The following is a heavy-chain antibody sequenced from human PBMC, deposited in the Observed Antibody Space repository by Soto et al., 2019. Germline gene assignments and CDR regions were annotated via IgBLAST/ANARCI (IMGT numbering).Heavy chain of an antibody. J-gene: IGHJ2*01. Sequence: EVQLLESGGGLVQPGGSLGLSCVGSGFAFSIYAMSWVRQVPGKGPEWVAVINGRGSPTFYADSVKGRFTISRDNSKNTLYLQMNSLRAEDTAIYYCAKHIEGAGNWYFDLWGRCTLVAVSS. CDR3: AKHIEGAGNWYFDL. D-gene: IGHD2-21*01. CDR1: GFAFSIYA. CDR2: INGRGSPT. V-gene: IGHV3-23*01.